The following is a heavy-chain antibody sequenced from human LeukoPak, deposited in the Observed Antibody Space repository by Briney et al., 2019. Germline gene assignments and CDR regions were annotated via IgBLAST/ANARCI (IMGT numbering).Heavy chain of an antibody. V-gene: IGHV4-39*01. CDR3: ARRRYYDGSGYLE. Sequence: PSETLSLTCSVSGDSVSRSDSYWDWIRQPPGKGLEWIGTIYYSGRTYYSPSLKSRVTMSVDPSNNQFSLNLRSVTAADTALYCCARRRYYDGSGYLEWGQGTLLSVSS. D-gene: IGHD3-22*01. CDR2: IYYSGRT. CDR1: GDSVSRSDSY. J-gene: IGHJ1*01.